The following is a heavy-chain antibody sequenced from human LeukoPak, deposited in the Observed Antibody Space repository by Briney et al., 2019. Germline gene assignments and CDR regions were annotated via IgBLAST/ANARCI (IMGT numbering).Heavy chain of an antibody. CDR1: GFTFSSYW. D-gene: IGHD5-24*01. V-gene: IGHV3-7*04. Sequence: GGSLRLSCAASGFTFSSYWMSWVRQAPGKGLEWVANIKQDGSEKYYVDSVKGRFTISRDNAKKSLYLQMNSLRAEDTAVYYYARETEMANLDYWGQGTLVTVSS. CDR2: IKQDGSEK. J-gene: IGHJ4*02. CDR3: ARETEMANLDY.